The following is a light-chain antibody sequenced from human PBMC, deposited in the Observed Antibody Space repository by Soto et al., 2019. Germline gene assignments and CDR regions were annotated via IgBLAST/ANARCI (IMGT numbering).Light chain of an antibody. Sequence: GYSVTITCRASHDIRRDLAWFQQRPGKAPKILIYGSSDLQSGVPSRFSGSGSGTDFSLTIISLQPEDFATYFCLQDFDYPWTFGQGTKVDIK. J-gene: IGKJ1*01. CDR3: LQDFDYPWT. V-gene: IGKV1-6*01. CDR1: HDIRRD. CDR2: GSS.